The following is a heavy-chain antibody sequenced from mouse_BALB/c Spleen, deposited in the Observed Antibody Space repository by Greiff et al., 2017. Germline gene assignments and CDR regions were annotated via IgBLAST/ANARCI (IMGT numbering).Heavy chain of an antibody. V-gene: IGHV1-9*01. CDR2: ILPGSGST. CDR3: ARALYRYDELDY. D-gene: IGHD2-14*01. J-gene: IGHJ2*01. CDR1: GYTFSSYW. Sequence: QVQLKQSGAELMKPGASVKISCKATGYTFSSYWIEWVKQRPGHGLEWIGEILPGSGSTNYNEKFKGKATFTADTSSNTAYMQLSSLTSEDSAVYYCARALYRYDELDYWGQGTTLTVSS.